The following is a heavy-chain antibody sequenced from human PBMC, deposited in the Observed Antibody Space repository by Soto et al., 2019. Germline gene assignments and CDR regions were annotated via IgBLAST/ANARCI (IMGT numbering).Heavy chain of an antibody. Sequence: GGSLRLSCAASGFTFSTYGMHWVRQAPGKGLEWVAVIWYDGSDKYYADSVKGRFTISRDTSKNTLYLQMNNLRAEDTAVYYCARDREVTANDLTFDYWGQGALVTVSS. D-gene: IGHD3-3*01. CDR2: IWYDGSDK. J-gene: IGHJ4*02. CDR3: ARDREVTANDLTFDY. V-gene: IGHV3-33*01. CDR1: GFTFSTYG.